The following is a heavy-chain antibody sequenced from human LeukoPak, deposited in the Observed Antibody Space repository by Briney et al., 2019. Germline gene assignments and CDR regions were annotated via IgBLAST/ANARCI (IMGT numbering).Heavy chain of an antibody. CDR2: INPNSGGT. J-gene: IGHJ5*02. Sequence: ASVKVSCKASGYTFTGYYMHWVRQAPGQGLEWMGWINPNSGGTNYAQKFQGRVTMTRDTSISTAYMELSRLRSDDTAVYYCAQLSLGDCSGGSCYSGPKNWFDPWGQGTLVTVSS. CDR1: GYTFTGYY. D-gene: IGHD2-15*01. V-gene: IGHV1-2*02. CDR3: AQLSLGDCSGGSCYSGPKNWFDP.